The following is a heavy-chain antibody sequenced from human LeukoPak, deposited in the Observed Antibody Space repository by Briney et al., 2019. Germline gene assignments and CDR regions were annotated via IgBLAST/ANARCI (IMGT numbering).Heavy chain of an antibody. CDR3: ARGTKWGAFDI. Sequence: ASVKVSCKASGYTFTSYYMHWVRQAPGQGLEWMGIISPSRGSTSYAQKFQGRVTMTRDMSTSTVYMELSSLRSEDTAVYYRARGTKWGAFDIWGQGTMVTVSS. CDR2: ISPSRGST. V-gene: IGHV1-46*01. J-gene: IGHJ3*02. D-gene: IGHD7-27*01. CDR1: GYTFTSYY.